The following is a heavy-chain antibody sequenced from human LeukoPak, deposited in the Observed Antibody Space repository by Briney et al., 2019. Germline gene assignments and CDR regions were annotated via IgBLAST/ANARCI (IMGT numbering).Heavy chain of an antibody. Sequence: GESLKISCKGSGYSFTSYWIGWVRQMPGKGLEWMGIIYPGDSDTRYSPSFQGQVTISADTSITTAYLQWSSLKASDTATSYRARHVYDSSGSNFDYSGQGTLVTVSS. CDR2: IYPGDSDT. D-gene: IGHD3-22*01. CDR1: GYSFTSYW. J-gene: IGHJ4*02. CDR3: ARHVYDSSGSNFDY. V-gene: IGHV5-51*01.